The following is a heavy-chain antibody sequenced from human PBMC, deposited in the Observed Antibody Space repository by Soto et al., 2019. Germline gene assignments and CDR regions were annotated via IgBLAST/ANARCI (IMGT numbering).Heavy chain of an antibody. CDR2: ISTSGSTV. CDR3: VRYCGTTLCNGVATRTFDY. CDR1: RFTFSTYE. Sequence: GGSLRLSCAASRFTFSTYEMHWFRQAPGKGLEWVSYISTSGSTVYYADSVMGRFTVSRDNTRNSLYLQMDSMRDEDTALYYCVRYCGTTLCNGVATRTFDYWGQGTRVTVSS. D-gene: IGHD5-12*01. V-gene: IGHV3-48*03. J-gene: IGHJ4*02.